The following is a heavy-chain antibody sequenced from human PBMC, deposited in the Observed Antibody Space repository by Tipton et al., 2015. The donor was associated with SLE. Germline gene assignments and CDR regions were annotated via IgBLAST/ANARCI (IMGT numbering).Heavy chain of an antibody. D-gene: IGHD1-26*01. CDR1: GGSISSHY. V-gene: IGHV4-59*11. J-gene: IGHJ4*02. Sequence: TLSLTCTVSGGSISSHYWSWIRQPPGKGLEWIGYIYYSGSTNYNPSLKSRVTISVDTSKNQFSLKLSSVTAADTAVYYCARGEVGALDYWGQGTLVTVSS. CDR3: ARGEVGALDY. CDR2: IYYSGST.